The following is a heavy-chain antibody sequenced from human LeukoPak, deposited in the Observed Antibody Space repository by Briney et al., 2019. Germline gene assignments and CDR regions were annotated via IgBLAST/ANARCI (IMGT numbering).Heavy chain of an antibody. J-gene: IGHJ4*02. CDR1: GFTFSSYS. CDR2: ISSSSSYI. D-gene: IGHD6-19*01. V-gene: IGHV3-21*01. Sequence: GGSLRLSCAASGFTFSSYSMNWVRQAPGKGLEWVSSISSSSSYIYYADSVKGRFTISRDNAKNSLYLQMNSLRAEDTAVYYCASPRLSAYSSGWYYWGQGTLVTVS. CDR3: ASPRLSAYSSGWYY.